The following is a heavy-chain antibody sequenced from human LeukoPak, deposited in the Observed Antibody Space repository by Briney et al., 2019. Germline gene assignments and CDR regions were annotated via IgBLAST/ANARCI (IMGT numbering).Heavy chain of an antibody. CDR1: GFTFSSYA. CDR2: ISGSGGST. Sequence: GGSLRLSCAASGFTFSSYAMGWVRRAPGKGPERVSAISGSGGSTYYADSVKGRFTISRDNSKNTLYLQMNSLRAEDTAVYYCARPLGARGILTGYYLVWGQGTLVTVSS. J-gene: IGHJ4*02. D-gene: IGHD3-9*01. V-gene: IGHV3-23*01. CDR3: ARPLGARGILTGYYLV.